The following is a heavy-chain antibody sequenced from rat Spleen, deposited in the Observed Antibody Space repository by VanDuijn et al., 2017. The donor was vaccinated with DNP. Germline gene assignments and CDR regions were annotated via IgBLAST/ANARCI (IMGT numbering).Heavy chain of an antibody. J-gene: IGHJ1*01. CDR2: IINDGRRT. Sequence: EVQLVESGGGLVQPGRSLRLSCAASGFTFSDYNMAWVRQAPKQGLEWVATIINDGRRTYYRDSVKGRFTISRDNAKSTLYLQTDSLRSEDTATYYCARGSSSIYWYFDFWGPGTMVTVSS. V-gene: IGHV5S10*01. CDR3: ARGSSSIYWYFDF. CDR1: GFTFSDYN. D-gene: IGHD1-2*01.